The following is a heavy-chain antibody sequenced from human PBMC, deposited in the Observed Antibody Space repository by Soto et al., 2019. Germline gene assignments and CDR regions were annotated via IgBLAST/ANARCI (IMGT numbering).Heavy chain of an antibody. Sequence: QVQLQESGPGLVKPSGTLSLTCAVSGGSISSSNWWIWVRQPPGKGLEWIGEIYHSGSTNYNPSLKSRGTRSVDKSKNQFSLKLTSVTAADTAVYYCARSGGYSYGDYWGQGTLVTVSS. CDR2: IYHSGST. V-gene: IGHV4-4*02. J-gene: IGHJ4*02. CDR1: GGSISSSNW. CDR3: ARSGGYSYGDY. D-gene: IGHD5-18*01.